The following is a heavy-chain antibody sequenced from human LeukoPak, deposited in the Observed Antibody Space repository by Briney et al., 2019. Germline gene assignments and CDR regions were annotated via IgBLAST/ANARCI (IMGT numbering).Heavy chain of an antibody. J-gene: IGHJ4*02. CDR1: GFTFSSHW. Sequence: GGSLRLSCAVSGFTFSSHWMSWVRQAPGKGLEWVANIKQDGSETYYVDSVRGRFTISRDNAKNSLFLQMNSLRAEDTAVYYCARDGEMPTIYFDYWGQGTLVTVSS. V-gene: IGHV3-7*01. D-gene: IGHD5-24*01. CDR2: IKQDGSET. CDR3: ARDGEMPTIYFDY.